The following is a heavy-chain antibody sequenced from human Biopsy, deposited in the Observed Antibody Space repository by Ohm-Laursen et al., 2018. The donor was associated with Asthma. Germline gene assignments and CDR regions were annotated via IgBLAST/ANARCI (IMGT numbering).Heavy chain of an antibody. CDR2: IYYIGST. V-gene: IGHV4-30-4*01. D-gene: IGHD3-16*01. CDR1: GGSISSGAYY. CDR3: ARRGGVRRYFDY. Sequence: TLSLTCTVSGGSISSGAYYWSWVRQPPGKGLEWIGYIYYIGSTYYNPSHKSRVAILLDTSKNQFSLKLSSVTAADTAVYFCARRGGVRRYFDYWGQGTLVTVSS. J-gene: IGHJ4*02.